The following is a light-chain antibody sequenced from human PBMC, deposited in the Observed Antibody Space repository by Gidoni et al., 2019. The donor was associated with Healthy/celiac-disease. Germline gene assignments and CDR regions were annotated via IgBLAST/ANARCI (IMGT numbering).Light chain of an antibody. CDR1: KLGDKY. CDR2: QDN. V-gene: IGLV3-1*01. Sequence: SYELTQPPSVSVSPGQTASITCSGAKLGDKYACWYQQKPGQSPVLVIYQDNKRPSGTPERFSGSNSGNTATLTISGTQAMDEADYYCQAWDSSTHVVFGGGTKLTVL. CDR3: QAWDSSTHVV. J-gene: IGLJ2*01.